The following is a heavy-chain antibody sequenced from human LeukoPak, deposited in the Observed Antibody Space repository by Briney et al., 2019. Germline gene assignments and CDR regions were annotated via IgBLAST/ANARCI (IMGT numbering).Heavy chain of an antibody. CDR2: MYYSGST. D-gene: IGHD6-19*01. CDR3: ARVSGWNPLQAAHLDY. J-gene: IGHJ4*02. V-gene: IGHV4-39*07. Sequence: SETLSLTCTVSGGSISSNNYYWGWIRQPPGKGLEWIGSMYYSGSTYYNPSLKSRVTISVDTSKNQFSLKMSSVTAADTAVYYCARVSGWNPLQAAHLDYWGQGTLVTVSS. CDR1: GGSISSNNYY.